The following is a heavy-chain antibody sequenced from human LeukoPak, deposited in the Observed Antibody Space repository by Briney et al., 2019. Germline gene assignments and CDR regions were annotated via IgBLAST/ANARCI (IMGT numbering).Heavy chain of an antibody. D-gene: IGHD6-19*01. J-gene: IGHJ4*02. Sequence: GGSLRLSCAASGFTFSSYAMSWVRQAPGKGLEWVSAISGSGGSTYYADSVKGRFTISRDNSKNSLYLQMNSLRAEYMAVYYWAKDRGQWLAFFDYWVQGTLVTVSS. V-gene: IGHV3-23*01. CDR1: GFTFSSYA. CDR2: ISGSGGST. CDR3: AKDRGQWLAFFDY.